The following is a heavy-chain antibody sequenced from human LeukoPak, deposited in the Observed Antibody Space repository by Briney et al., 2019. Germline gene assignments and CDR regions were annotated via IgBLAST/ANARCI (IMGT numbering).Heavy chain of an antibody. Sequence: PGGSLRLSCEASGFTFTDAWMSWVRQAPGKGLEWVGRIKSKGDDERTHYAAPVRDRFSISRDDSKYMLYLHMTDVNTEDTAVYWCTTGADTYYGRDFNYWGRGALVTVSS. CDR1: GFTFTDAW. CDR2: IKSKGDDERT. V-gene: IGHV3-15*01. D-gene: IGHD1-26*01. CDR3: TTGADTYYGRDFNY. J-gene: IGHJ4*02.